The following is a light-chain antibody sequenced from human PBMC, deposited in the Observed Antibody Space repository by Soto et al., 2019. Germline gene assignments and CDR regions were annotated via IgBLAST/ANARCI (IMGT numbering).Light chain of an antibody. CDR1: SSDVGSYNL. V-gene: IGLV2-23*01. CDR3: CSYAGSSFYV. J-gene: IGLJ1*01. CDR2: EGS. Sequence: QSVLTQPASVSGSPGQSITISCTGTSSDVGSYNLVSWYQQHPGKAPKLMIYEGSKRHSGVSNRFSGSKSGNTASLTISGLQAEDEADYYCCSYAGSSFYVFGTGTKVTVL.